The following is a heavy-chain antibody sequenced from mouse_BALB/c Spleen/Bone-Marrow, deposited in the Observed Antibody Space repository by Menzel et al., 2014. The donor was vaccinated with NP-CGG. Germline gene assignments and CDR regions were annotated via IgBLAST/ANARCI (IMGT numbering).Heavy chain of an antibody. Sequence: QLQQSGGGLVKPGGSLKLSCAASGFTFSSYAMSWVRQSPEKRLEWVAEISSGGSYTYYPDTVTGRFTISRDNAKNTLYLEMSSLRSEDTAMYYCARDHYGYYTMDYWGQGTSVTVSS. J-gene: IGHJ4*01. D-gene: IGHD1-2*01. V-gene: IGHV5-9-4*01. CDR1: GFTFSSYA. CDR3: ARDHYGYYTMDY. CDR2: ISSGGSYT.